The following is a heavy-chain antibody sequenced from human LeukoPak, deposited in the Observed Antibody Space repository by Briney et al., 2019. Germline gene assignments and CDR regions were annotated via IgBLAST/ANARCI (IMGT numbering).Heavy chain of an antibody. J-gene: IGHJ3*02. CDR3: ARDYDILTGYYYAFDI. Sequence: ASVKVSCKASGYTFTSYDINWVRQATGQGLEWMGWMNPNSGNTGYAQKFQGRVTMTRNTSINTAYMELSSLRSEDTAVYYCARDYDILTGYYYAFDIWGQGTMVTVSS. D-gene: IGHD3-9*01. CDR1: GYTFTSYD. V-gene: IGHV1-8*01. CDR2: MNPNSGNT.